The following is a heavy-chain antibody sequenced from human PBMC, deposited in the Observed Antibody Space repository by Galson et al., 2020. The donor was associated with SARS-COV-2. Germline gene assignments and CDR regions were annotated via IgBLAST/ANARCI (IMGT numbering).Heavy chain of an antibody. V-gene: IGHV5-51*01. D-gene: IGHD6-19*01. CDR1: GYSFTSYW. J-gene: IGHJ4*02. CDR2: IYPADSDT. CDR3: ARVGTSSSGWEAYYFDY. Sequence: GESLKISCKGSGYSFTSYWIAWARQMLGKGMERMGIIYPADSDTRYSPSFQGQVTISADKSISTAYLQWSSLKASDTAMYYCARVGTSSSGWEAYYFDYWGQGTLVTVSS.